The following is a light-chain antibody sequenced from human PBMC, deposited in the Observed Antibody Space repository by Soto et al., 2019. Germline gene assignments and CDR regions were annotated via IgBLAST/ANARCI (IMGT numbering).Light chain of an antibody. Sequence: EIVLTQSPGTLSLSPVERATLSCMASQSVSSSYLAWYQQKPGQAPRLLIYGASSRATGIPDRFSGSWSGTDFTHTISRLEPEDFAVSYCQQYGSSPLTFGGGTKVEIK. CDR2: GAS. J-gene: IGKJ4*01. CDR3: QQYGSSPLT. CDR1: QSVSSSY. V-gene: IGKV3-20*01.